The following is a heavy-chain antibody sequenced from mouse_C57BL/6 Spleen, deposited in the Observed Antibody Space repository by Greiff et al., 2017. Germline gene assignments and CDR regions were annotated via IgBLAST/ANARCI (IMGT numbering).Heavy chain of an antibody. CDR1: GYTFTSYW. CDR3: ARQGDYDYFDY. CDR2: IHPNSGST. Sequence: QVHVKQPGAELVKPGASVKLSCKASGYTFTSYWMHWVKQRPGQGLEWIGMIHPNSGSTNYNEKFKSKATLTVDKSSSTAYMQLSSLTSEDSAVYYCARQGDYDYFDYWGQGTTLTVSS. V-gene: IGHV1-64*01. D-gene: IGHD2-4*01. J-gene: IGHJ2*01.